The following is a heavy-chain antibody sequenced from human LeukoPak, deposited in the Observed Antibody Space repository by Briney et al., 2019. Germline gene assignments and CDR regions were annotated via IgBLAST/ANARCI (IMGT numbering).Heavy chain of an antibody. D-gene: IGHD5-18*01. CDR1: GFTFAAYA. CDR2: ISGDGGST. V-gene: IGHV3-43*02. J-gene: IGHJ5*02. Sequence: GGSLRLSCAASGFTFAAYAMHWVRQAPGKGLEWVSAISGDGGSTYYADSVKGRFTISRDNTKNTLYLHMNSLRTEAPALYYFAKNLDQVHSYGSQAWFDPWGQGTLVTVSS. CDR3: AKNLDQVHSYGSQAWFDP.